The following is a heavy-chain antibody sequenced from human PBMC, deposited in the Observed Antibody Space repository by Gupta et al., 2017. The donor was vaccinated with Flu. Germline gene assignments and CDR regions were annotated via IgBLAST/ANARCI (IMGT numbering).Heavy chain of an antibody. D-gene: IGHD3-9*01. CDR2: ISWNSGSI. Sequence: EVQLVESGGGLVQPGRSLRLSSAASGFTFDDYAMHWVRQAPGKGLEWVSGISWNSGSIGYADSVKGRFTISRDNAKNSLYLQMNSLRAEDTALYYCAKEHSPDILTGYAVDYWGQGTLVTVSS. CDR3: AKEHSPDILTGYAVDY. V-gene: IGHV3-9*01. CDR1: GFTFDDYA. J-gene: IGHJ4*01.